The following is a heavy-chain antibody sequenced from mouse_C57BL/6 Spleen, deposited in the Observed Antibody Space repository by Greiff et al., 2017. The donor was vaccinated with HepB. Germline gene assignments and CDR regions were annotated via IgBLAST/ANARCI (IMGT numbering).Heavy chain of an antibody. V-gene: IGHV14-4*01. D-gene: IGHD1-1*01. CDR3: TSCGTTVVATYAMDY. J-gene: IGHJ4*01. CDR2: IDPENGDT. CDR1: GFNIKDDY. Sequence: VQLQQSGAELVRPGASVKLSCTASGFNIKDDYMHWVKQRPEQGLEWIGWIDPENGDTEYASKFQGKATITADTSSNTAYLQLSSLTSEDTAVYYCTSCGTTVVATYAMDYWGQGTSVTVYS.